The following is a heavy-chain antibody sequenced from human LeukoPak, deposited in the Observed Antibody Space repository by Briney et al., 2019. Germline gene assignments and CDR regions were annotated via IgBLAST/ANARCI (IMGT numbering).Heavy chain of an antibody. CDR2: IYYSGNT. Sequence: SETLSLTCTVSGGSISNYYWGWIRQAPGKGLEWIGSIYYSGNTYYNSSLKSRVTISLDTSKNQFSLKLSSVTAADTAVYYCARDEAAAAGLFDYWGQGTLVTVSS. CDR3: ARDEAAAAGLFDY. V-gene: IGHV4-39*07. J-gene: IGHJ4*02. CDR1: GGSISNYY. D-gene: IGHD6-13*01.